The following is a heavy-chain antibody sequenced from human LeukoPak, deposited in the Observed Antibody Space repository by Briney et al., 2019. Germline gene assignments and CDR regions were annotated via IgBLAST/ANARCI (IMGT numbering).Heavy chain of an antibody. V-gene: IGHV3-11*01. Sequence: GGSLRLSCAASGFTFSDYNMNWVRQAPGKGLEWVSYITDSGNTIHYADSVKGRFTISRDNAKNSLYLQMNSLRAEDTAVYYCARSIGLAGGGVDVWGQGTTVTVSS. D-gene: IGHD4-23*01. CDR3: ARSIGLAGGGVDV. CDR1: GFTFSDYN. J-gene: IGHJ6*02. CDR2: ITDSGNTI.